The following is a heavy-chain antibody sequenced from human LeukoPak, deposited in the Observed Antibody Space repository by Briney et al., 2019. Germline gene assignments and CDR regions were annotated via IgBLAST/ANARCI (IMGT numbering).Heavy chain of an antibody. CDR2: IKQDGSEK. V-gene: IGHV3-7*01. CDR1: GFNFKTSW. J-gene: IGHJ6*02. D-gene: IGHD3-22*01. CDR3: ARERITMIVVVAGMDV. Sequence: PGGSLRLSCAASGFNFKTSWMSWVRQAPGKGLECVANIKQDGSEKYYVDSVKGRFTISRDNAKNSLYLQMNSLRAEDTAVYYCARERITMIVVVAGMDVWGQGTTVTVSS.